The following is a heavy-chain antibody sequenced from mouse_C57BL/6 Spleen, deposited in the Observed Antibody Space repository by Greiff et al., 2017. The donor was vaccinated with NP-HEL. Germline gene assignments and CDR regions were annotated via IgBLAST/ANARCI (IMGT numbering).Heavy chain of an antibody. J-gene: IGHJ1*03. CDR1: GYTFTSYG. V-gene: IGHV1-81*01. D-gene: IGHD1-1*01. CDR2: IYPRSGNT. CDR3: ALTTVVAPYWYFDV. Sequence: VQLQQSGAELARPGASVKLSCKASGYTFTSYGISWVKQRTGQGLEWIGEIYPRSGNTYYNEKFKGKATLTADKSSSTAYMELRSLTSEDSAVYFCALTTVVAPYWYFDVWGTGTTVTVSS.